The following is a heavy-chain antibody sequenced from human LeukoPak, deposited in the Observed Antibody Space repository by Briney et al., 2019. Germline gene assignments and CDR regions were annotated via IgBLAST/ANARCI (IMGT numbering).Heavy chain of an antibody. CDR3: ARDRDWGCSYCSY. Sequence: VRSLRLSCAPSGYTLSIYGMHWVRQAPGKGLEWVAFIWFDGSNKYYADSVKGRFTISRDNSKNTLYLQMNSLRAEDTAVYYCARDRDWGCSYCSYWGQGTLVTVSS. CDR2: IWFDGSNK. J-gene: IGHJ4*02. CDR1: GYTLSIYG. D-gene: IGHD7-27*01. V-gene: IGHV3-33*01.